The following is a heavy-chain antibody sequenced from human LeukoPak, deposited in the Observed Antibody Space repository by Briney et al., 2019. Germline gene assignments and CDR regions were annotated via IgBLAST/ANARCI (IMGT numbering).Heavy chain of an antibody. V-gene: IGHV1-8*03. CDR3: ARFRFGVRGFDP. D-gene: IGHD2-8*01. CDR1: GYTFTSYD. Sequence: ASVKVSCKASGYTFTSYDINWVRQATGQGLEWMGWMNPNSGNTGYAQKFQGRVTITRNTSIITAYMELSSLRSEDTAVYYCARFRFGVRGFDPWGQGTLVTVSS. J-gene: IGHJ5*02. CDR2: MNPNSGNT.